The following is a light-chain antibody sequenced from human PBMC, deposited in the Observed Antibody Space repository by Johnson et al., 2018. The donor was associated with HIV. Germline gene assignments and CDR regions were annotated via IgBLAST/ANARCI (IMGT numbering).Light chain of an antibody. V-gene: IGLV1-51*02. Sequence: QSVLTQPPSVSAAPGQKVTISCSGSSSNIGNNYVSWYQQLPGTAPKLLIYENNKRPSRIPARFSGSKSGTSATLGITGLQTGDEADYYCATWDTGLTSPYVFGTGTKFTVL. CDR2: ENN. CDR1: SSNIGNNY. CDR3: ATWDTGLTSPYV. J-gene: IGLJ1*01.